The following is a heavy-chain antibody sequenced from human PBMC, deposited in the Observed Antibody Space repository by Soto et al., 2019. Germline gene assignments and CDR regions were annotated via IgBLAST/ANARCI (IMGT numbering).Heavy chain of an antibody. D-gene: IGHD3-10*01. CDR3: ARGVRIVSGKSYFDY. Sequence: EVQLLESGGGVIQPGGSLRLSCTASGFTFNNYAVTWVRQAPRKGLEWVSSICRSGSSTYYAYSVKGRFTISRDNSKNTLYLQMNGLRAEDTAAFYCARGVRIVSGKSYFDYWCQGRLVTVSS. CDR1: GFTFNNYA. J-gene: IGHJ4*02. CDR2: ICRSGSST. V-gene: IGHV3-23*01.